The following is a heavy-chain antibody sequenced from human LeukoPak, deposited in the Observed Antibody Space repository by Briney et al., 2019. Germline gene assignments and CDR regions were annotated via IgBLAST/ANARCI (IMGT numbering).Heavy chain of an antibody. D-gene: IGHD6-6*01. CDR3: AREEYSSSPGPFDY. V-gene: IGHV3-30-3*01. CDR1: GFTFSSYA. Sequence: GGSLRLSCAASGFTFSSYAMHWVRQAPGKGLEWVAVISYDGSNKYYADSVKGRFTISRDNSKNTLYLQMNSLRAEDTAVYYCAREEYSSSPGPFDYWGQGTLVTVSS. J-gene: IGHJ4*02. CDR2: ISYDGSNK.